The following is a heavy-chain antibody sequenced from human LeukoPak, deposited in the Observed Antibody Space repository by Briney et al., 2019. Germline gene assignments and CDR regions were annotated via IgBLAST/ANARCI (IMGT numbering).Heavy chain of an antibody. CDR3: ARLANPYYYDSSGDFDY. Sequence: PSQTLSLTCTVSGGSISSGSYYWSWIRQPAGKGLEWIGYIYYSGSTNYNPSLKSRVTISVDTSKNQFSLKLSSVTAADTAVYYCARLANPYYYDSSGDFDYWGQGTLVTVSS. CDR2: IYYSGST. J-gene: IGHJ4*02. D-gene: IGHD3-22*01. CDR1: GGSISSGSYY. V-gene: IGHV4-61*09.